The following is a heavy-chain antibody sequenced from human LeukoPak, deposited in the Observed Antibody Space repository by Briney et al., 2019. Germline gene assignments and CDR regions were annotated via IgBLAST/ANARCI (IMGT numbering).Heavy chain of an antibody. CDR2: INTGNGNA. CDR1: GYIFINYG. D-gene: IGHD3-10*01. J-gene: IGHJ1*01. V-gene: IGHV1-3*04. Sequence: ASVKVSCKTSGYIFINYGMHWVRQAPRQSLEWMGWINTGNGNAKSSQKFQDRVTLTRDTSASTAYMELNSLSSEDTAVYYCARVPLHDDTRHYYPHWGQGTPVTVSS. CDR3: ARVPLHDDTRHYYPH.